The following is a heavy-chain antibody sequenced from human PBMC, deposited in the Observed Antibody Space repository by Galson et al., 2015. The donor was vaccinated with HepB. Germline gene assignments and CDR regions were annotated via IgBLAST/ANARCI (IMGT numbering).Heavy chain of an antibody. Sequence: SLRLPCAASGFTFGDDAMSWVRQAPGRGLEWVGFMKSKTYGGTTDYAASVRGRFSVSRDDARNIVYLQMDSLKTEDTAIYYCARDPVVGYRYVGMDVWGQGTTVTVSS. CDR3: ARDPVVGYRYVGMDV. V-gene: IGHV3-49*04. J-gene: IGHJ6*02. D-gene: IGHD5-12*01. CDR1: GFTFGDDA. CDR2: MKSKTYGGTT.